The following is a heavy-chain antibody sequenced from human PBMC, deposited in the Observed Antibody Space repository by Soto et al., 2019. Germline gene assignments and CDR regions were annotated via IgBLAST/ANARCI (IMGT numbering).Heavy chain of an antibody. V-gene: IGHV3-33*01. CDR2: IWYDGSNK. J-gene: IGHJ4*02. Sequence: HPGGSHRLSCAASGFTLSSYGMHWVRQAPGKGLEWVAVIWYDGSNKYYADSVKGRFTISRDNSKNTLYLQMNSLRAEDTAVYYCARDAVLTPFYWGQGTLVTVSS. D-gene: IGHD2-8*01. CDR1: GFTLSSYG. CDR3: ARDAVLTPFY.